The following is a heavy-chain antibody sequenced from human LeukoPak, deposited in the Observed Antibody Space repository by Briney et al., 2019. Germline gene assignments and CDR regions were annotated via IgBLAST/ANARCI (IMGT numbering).Heavy chain of an antibody. Sequence: GASVKVSCKASGYTFTSYGISWVRQAPGQGLEWMGWISAYNGNTNYAQKLQGRVTMTTDTSTSTAYMELRSLRSDDTAVYYCARDNGGNGYHYYYYMDVWGKGTTVTISS. J-gene: IGHJ6*03. CDR1: GYTFTSYG. CDR2: ISAYNGNT. V-gene: IGHV1-18*01. CDR3: ARDNGGNGYHYYYYMDV. D-gene: IGHD2-8*01.